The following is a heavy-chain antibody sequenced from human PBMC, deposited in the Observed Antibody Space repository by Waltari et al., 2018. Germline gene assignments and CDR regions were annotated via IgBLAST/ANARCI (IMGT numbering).Heavy chain of an antibody. Sequence: EVQLVESGGGLVQPEGSLQLTCAVSGFPLRHYWMAWVRQAPGKGLEWVAGIKEDGGRKDYVDSVKGRFTISRDNAKSTLYLQMNSLRAEDTAVFYCVRNRGWQQFDFWGQGTLVTVSS. D-gene: IGHD2-15*01. CDR3: VRNRGWQQFDF. CDR2: IKEDGGRK. J-gene: IGHJ4*02. CDR1: GFPLRHYW. V-gene: IGHV3-7*01.